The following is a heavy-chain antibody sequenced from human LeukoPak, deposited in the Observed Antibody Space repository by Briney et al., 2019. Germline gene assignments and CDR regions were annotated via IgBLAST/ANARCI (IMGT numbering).Heavy chain of an antibody. CDR3: ARANNWNDVWFDP. CDR1: GFTXXSYA. CDR2: ISYDGSNK. V-gene: IGHV3-30-3*01. J-gene: IGHJ5*02. Sequence: LRLSCXASGFTXXSYAMHWVRQAPGKGLEWVAVISYDGSNKYYADSVKGRFTISRDNSKNTLYLQMNSLRAEDTAVYYCARANNWNDVWFDPWGQGTLVTVSS. D-gene: IGHD1-20*01.